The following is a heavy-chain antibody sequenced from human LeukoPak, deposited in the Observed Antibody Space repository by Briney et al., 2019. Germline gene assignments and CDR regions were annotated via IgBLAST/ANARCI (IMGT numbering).Heavy chain of an antibody. V-gene: IGHV4-59*01. CDR3: ARGWIAAAGPFFDY. D-gene: IGHD6-13*01. Sequence: PSETLSLTCTVSGGSISSYYWSWIRQPPGKGLEWIGYIYCSGSTNYNPSLKSRVTISVDTSKNQFSLKLSSVTAADTAVYYCARGWIAAAGPFFDYWGQRTLVTFSS. CDR1: GGSISSYY. CDR2: IYCSGST. J-gene: IGHJ4*02.